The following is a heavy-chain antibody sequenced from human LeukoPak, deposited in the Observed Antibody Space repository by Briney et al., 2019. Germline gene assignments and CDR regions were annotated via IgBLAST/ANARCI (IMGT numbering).Heavy chain of an antibody. CDR1: GGSISSSGYH. Sequence: SETLSLTCTVAGGSISSSGYHWAWIRQPPGKGLEWVANIYYSRSTFHTFYNPSLRSRVTMSVDGDTSKNQFSLQLSSVTAADTAVYYCARLSYSSSFKSNAFDIWGQGTMVTVSS. V-gene: IGHV4-39*01. CDR2: IYYSRSTFHT. CDR3: ARLSYSSSFKSNAFDI. J-gene: IGHJ3*02. D-gene: IGHD6-13*01.